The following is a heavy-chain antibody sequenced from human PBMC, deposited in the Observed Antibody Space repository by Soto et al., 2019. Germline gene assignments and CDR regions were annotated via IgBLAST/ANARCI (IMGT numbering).Heavy chain of an antibody. V-gene: IGHV1-18*01. CDR1: GYSLTSYG. D-gene: IGHD2-2*01. CDR2: ISGHDGNT. J-gene: IGHJ4*02. CDR3: AREYCSSASCYGPDF. Sequence: QVQLVQSGAEVKMPGASVKVSCKASGYSLTSYGISWVRQAPGQGLEWMGWISGHDGNTKYTQKLQGSVTVTTDTSTSTAYMDLRSLRSDDTAVYYCAREYCSSASCYGPDFWGQGTLVTVSS.